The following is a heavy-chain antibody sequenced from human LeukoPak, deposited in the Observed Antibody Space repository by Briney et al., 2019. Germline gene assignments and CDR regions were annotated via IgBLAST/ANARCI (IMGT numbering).Heavy chain of an antibody. J-gene: IGHJ5*02. CDR1: GGSISSYY. CDR3: AREDVGYCSGGSCYNWFDP. Sequence: SETLSLTCTVSGGSISSYYWSWLRQPPGEGLEWIGYIYYSGSTNYNPSLKSRVTISVDTSKSQFSLKLSSVTAADTAVYYCAREDVGYCSGGSCYNWFDPWGQGTLVTVSS. D-gene: IGHD2-15*01. CDR2: IYYSGST. V-gene: IGHV4-59*01.